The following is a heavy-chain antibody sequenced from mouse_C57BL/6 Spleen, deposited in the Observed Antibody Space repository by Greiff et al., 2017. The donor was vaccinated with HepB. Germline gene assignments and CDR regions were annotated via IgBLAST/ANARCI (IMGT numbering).Heavy chain of an antibody. CDR1: GYSITSGYD. CDR2: ISYSGST. J-gene: IGHJ3*01. D-gene: IGHD4-1*01. V-gene: IGHV3-1*01. CDR3: ARGGTGTGFAY. Sequence: DVKLQESGPGMVKPSQSLSLPCTVTGYSITSGYDWHWIRHFPGNKLEWMGYISYSGSTNYNPSLKSRISITHDTSKNHFFLKLNSVTTEDTATYYCARGGTGTGFAYWGQGTLVTISA.